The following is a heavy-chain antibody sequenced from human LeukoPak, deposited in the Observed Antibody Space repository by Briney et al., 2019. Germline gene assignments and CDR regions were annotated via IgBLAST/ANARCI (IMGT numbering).Heavy chain of an antibody. CDR2: IKSKTDGGTT. J-gene: IGHJ3*02. Sequence: GGSLRLSCAASGYSFSSYGMQWVRQAPGKGLEWVGRIKSKTDGGTTDYAAPVKGRFTISRDDSKNTLYLQMNSLKTEDTAVYYCTTELATSGDAFDIWGQGTMVTVSS. V-gene: IGHV3-15*01. CDR3: TTELATSGDAFDI. D-gene: IGHD5-24*01. CDR1: GYSFSSYG.